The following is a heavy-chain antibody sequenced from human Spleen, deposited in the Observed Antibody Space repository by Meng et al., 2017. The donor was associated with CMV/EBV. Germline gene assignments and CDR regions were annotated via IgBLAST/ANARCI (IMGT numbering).Heavy chain of an antibody. Sequence: GGSLRLSCAASGFTFRSYDMHWVRQVTGRGLEWVSGIGNAGDTYYPGSVKGRFTISRENAKNSLYLQMNSLRAEDTAVYYCARRHYDILTGLGAFDIWGQGTMVTVSS. CDR3: ARRHYDILTGLGAFDI. V-gene: IGHV3-13*01. CDR1: GFTFRSYD. CDR2: IGNAGDT. J-gene: IGHJ3*02. D-gene: IGHD3-9*01.